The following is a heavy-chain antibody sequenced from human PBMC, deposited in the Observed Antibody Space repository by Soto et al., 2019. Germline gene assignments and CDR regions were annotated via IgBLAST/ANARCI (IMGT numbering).Heavy chain of an antibody. V-gene: IGHV4-4*02. J-gene: IGHJ4*02. Sequence: SETLSLTCAVSGGSFTSNNWWTWVRQPPGQGLEWIGEIYRTGSTSYNPSLKSRVTISLDKSENQFSLKVTSLTAADAAVYYCASRDPGTSVDYWGQGTLVTVSS. D-gene: IGHD1-7*01. CDR3: ASRDPGTSVDY. CDR1: GGSFTSNNW. CDR2: IYRTGST.